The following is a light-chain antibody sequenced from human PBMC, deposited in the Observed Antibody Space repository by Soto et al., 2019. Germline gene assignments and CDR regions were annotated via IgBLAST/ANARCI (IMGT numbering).Light chain of an antibody. CDR2: DTS. V-gene: IGKV3-15*01. J-gene: IGKJ4*01. CDR1: QSVSSS. CDR3: HQYDYWPFT. Sequence: EIVVTQSPATLSVSPGERVTLSCRASQSVSSSLAWYQQRPGQAPRLLIYDTSTRAAGIAARFSGSGSGTEFTLTISSLQSEDSALYFCHQYDYWPFTFGGGTKVDMK.